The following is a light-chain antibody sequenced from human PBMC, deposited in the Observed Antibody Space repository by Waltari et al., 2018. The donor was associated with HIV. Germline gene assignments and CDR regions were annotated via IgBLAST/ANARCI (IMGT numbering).Light chain of an antibody. CDR3: SSYISSASPE. V-gene: IGLV2-14*01. CDR2: EVS. J-gene: IGLJ3*02. Sequence: QSALTQPASVSGSPGQSITISCTGTSDLRHYTSVSWYQHHPGKAPQVIIYEVSNRPSGVSSRFSGSISGNTASLTISGLQAEDEADYFCSSYISSASPEFGGGTKVTVL. CDR1: SDLRHYTS.